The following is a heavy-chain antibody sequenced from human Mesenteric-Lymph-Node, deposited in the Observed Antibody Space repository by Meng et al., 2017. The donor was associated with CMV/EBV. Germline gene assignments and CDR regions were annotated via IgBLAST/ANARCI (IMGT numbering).Heavy chain of an antibody. CDR2: IYPGDSDT. J-gene: IGHJ6*02. CDR1: GYSFSNYW. CDR3: ATNGLRGDFYYYAMDV. V-gene: IGHV5-51*01. Sequence: GESLKISCKGSGYSFSNYWIAWVRQMPGKGLEWMGIIYPGDSDTGYSPSFEGQVTMSADKSISTAYLQWSSLEASDTAIYYCATNGLRGDFYYYAMDVWGQGTTVTVSS. D-gene: IGHD3-10*01.